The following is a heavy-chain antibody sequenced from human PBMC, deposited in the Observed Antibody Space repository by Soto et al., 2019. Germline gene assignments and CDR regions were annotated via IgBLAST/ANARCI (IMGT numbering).Heavy chain of an antibody. Sequence: EVQLVESGGGLVKPGGSLRLSCAASGFTFSNAWMSWVRQAPGKGLEWVGRIKSKTDGGTTDYAAPVKGRFTISRDESKNTLYLQMNSLKTEDTAVYYCTTEGSYYGWYGMDVWGQGTTVTVSS. CDR3: TTEGSYYGWYGMDV. CDR1: GFTFSNAW. D-gene: IGHD3-10*01. V-gene: IGHV3-15*01. CDR2: IKSKTDGGTT. J-gene: IGHJ6*02.